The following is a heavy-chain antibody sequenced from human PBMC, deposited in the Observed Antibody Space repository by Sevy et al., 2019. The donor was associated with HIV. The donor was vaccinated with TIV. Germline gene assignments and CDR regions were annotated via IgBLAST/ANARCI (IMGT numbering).Heavy chain of an antibody. CDR2: ISGSGGST. J-gene: IGHJ4*02. Sequence: GRSLRLSCAASGFTFSSYAMTWVRQAPGKGLEWVSLISGSGGSTFYAHSVKGRFTISRDNSKNTLYLQMNSLRADDTAVYYCAKDGGYRSPSLANWGQGTLVTVSS. CDR3: AKDGGYRSPSLAN. CDR1: GFTFSSYA. D-gene: IGHD2-15*01. V-gene: IGHV3-23*01.